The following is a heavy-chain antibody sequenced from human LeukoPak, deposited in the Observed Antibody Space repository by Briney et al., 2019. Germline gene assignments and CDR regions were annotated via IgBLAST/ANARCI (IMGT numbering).Heavy chain of an antibody. D-gene: IGHD1-1*01. CDR3: ARDGALGPERPPDY. V-gene: IGHV1-18*01. J-gene: IGHJ4*02. Sequence: ASVKVSCKASGYTFTSYDISWVRQAPGQGLEWLGWISAYNGNTNYAQKFQGRVTLTTDTSTNTAYMELRSLRSDDTAVYYCARDGALGPERPPDYWGQGTLVTVSS. CDR2: ISAYNGNT. CDR1: GYTFTSYD.